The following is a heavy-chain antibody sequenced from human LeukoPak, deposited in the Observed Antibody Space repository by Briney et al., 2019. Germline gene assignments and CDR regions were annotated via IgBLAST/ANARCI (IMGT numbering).Heavy chain of an antibody. D-gene: IGHD1-26*01. CDR2: IASDGSST. CDR1: GFTFSSYW. V-gene: IGHV3-74*01. J-gene: IGHJ4*02. CDR3: GRDLGGRSGL. Sequence: PGGSLRLSCAASGFTFSSYWMNWVRQAPGKGLVWVSRIASDGSSTTYADSVKGRFSISGDNAKNTLYLQMNSLRAEDTAVYYCGRDLGGRSGLWGQGTLVTVSS.